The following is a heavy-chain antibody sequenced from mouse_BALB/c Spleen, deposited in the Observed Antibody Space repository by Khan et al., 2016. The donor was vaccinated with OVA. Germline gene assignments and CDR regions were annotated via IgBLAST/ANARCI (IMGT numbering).Heavy chain of an antibody. CDR2: INYSGST. Sequence: EVKLLESGPGLVKPSQSLSLTCTVTGYSITSDYAWNWIRQFPGNKLEWIGYINYSGSTSYHPSLKSRISITRDTSKNQFFLQLNSVTTEDTATYYCARGVRLTYWGQGTLVTASA. V-gene: IGHV3-2*02. CDR3: ARGVRLTY. J-gene: IGHJ3*01. D-gene: IGHD2-14*01. CDR1: GYSITSDYA.